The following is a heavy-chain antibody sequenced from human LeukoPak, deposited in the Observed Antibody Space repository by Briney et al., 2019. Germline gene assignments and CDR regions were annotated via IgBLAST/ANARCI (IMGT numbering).Heavy chain of an antibody. CDR2: IRQDGSEK. Sequence: GGSLRLSCAASGFTFSRSWMSWVRQAPGKGLEWVANIRQDGSEKNHADSVKGRFTISRDNAKNSLILQMNSLRVEDTALYYCARDWSKGATDYWGQGTLVTVSS. J-gene: IGHJ4*02. CDR3: ARDWSKGATDY. D-gene: IGHD1-26*01. CDR1: GFTFSRSW. V-gene: IGHV3-7*01.